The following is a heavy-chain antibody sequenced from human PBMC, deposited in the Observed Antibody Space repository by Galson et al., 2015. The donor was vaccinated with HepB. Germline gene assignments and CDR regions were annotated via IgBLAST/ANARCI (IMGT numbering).Heavy chain of an antibody. Sequence: SLRLSCAASGFTVSSNYMSWVRQAPGKGLEWVSVIYSGGSTYYADSVKGRFTISRDNSKNTLYLQMNSLRAEDTAVYYCAREVATIRGFDYWGQGTLVTVSS. CDR2: IYSGGST. J-gene: IGHJ4*02. CDR3: AREVATIRGFDY. D-gene: IGHD5-12*01. V-gene: IGHV3-66*02. CDR1: GFTVSSNY.